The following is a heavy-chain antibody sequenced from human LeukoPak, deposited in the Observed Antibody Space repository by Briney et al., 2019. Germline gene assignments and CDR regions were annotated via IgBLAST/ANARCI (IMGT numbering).Heavy chain of an antibody. D-gene: IGHD3-9*01. V-gene: IGHV4-59*01. J-gene: IGHJ1*01. CDR2: IYYSGST. CDR1: GVSISSYY. CDR3: ASSDIFSSATH. Sequence: SETLSLTCAVSGVSISSYYWSWIRQPPGKGLEWIGYIYYSGSTNYNPSLKSRVTISVDTSKNQFSLKLSSVTAADTAVYYCASSDIFSSATHWGQGTLVTVSS.